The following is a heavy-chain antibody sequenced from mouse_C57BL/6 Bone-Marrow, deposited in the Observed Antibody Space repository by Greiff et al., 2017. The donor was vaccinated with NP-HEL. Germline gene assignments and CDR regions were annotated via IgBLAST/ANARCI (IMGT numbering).Heavy chain of an antibody. Sequence: EVQLVESVAELVRPGASVKLSCTASGFNIKNTYMHWVKQRPEQGLEWIGRIDPANGNTKYAPKFQGKATITADTSSNTAYLQLSSLTSEDTAIYYCARDYYGSSSWFAYWGQGTLVTVSA. CDR2: IDPANGNT. J-gene: IGHJ3*01. D-gene: IGHD1-1*01. V-gene: IGHV14-3*01. CDR3: ARDYYGSSSWFAY. CDR1: GFNIKNTY.